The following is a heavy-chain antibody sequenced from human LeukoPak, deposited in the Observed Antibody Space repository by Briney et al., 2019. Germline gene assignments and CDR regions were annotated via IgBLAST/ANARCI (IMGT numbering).Heavy chain of an antibody. CDR3: ASHKGF. J-gene: IGHJ4*02. V-gene: IGHV4-39*07. CDR2: IYHSGST. Sequence: RPSETLSLTCTVSGGSISSSSYYWGWVRQPPGKGLEWIGEIYHSGSTNYNPSLKSRVTISVDKSKNQFSLKLSSVTAADTAVYYCASHKGFWGQGTLVTVSS. CDR1: GGSISSSSYY.